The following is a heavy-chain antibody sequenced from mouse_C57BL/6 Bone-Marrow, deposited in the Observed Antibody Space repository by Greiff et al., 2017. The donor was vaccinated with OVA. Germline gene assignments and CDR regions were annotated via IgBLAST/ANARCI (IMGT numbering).Heavy chain of an antibody. D-gene: IGHD3-3*01. CDR3: ASLRDEYFDV. CDR2: IWSGGST. V-gene: IGHV2-5*01. CDR1: GFSFTSYG. Sequence: VQLQQSGPGLVQPSQSLSITCTVSGFSFTSYGVHWVRQSPGKGLEWLGVIWSGGSTDYNAAIMSRLSITKDNSKGQVFFKMNSLQAADTDICNCASLRDEYFDVWGTGTTVTVSS. J-gene: IGHJ1*03.